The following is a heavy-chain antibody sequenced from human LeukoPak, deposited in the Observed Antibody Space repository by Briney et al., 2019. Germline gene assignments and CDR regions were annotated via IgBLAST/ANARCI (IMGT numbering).Heavy chain of an antibody. Sequence: GGSLRLSCAASGFTFSSYGMSWVRQAPGKGLEWVSAISGSGGSTYYADSVKGRFTISRDNSKNTLCLQMNSLRADDTAVYYCAKGGSSYSEMDYWGQGTLVTVSS. D-gene: IGHD4-11*01. CDR3: AKGGSSYSEMDY. J-gene: IGHJ4*02. V-gene: IGHV3-23*01. CDR1: GFTFSSYG. CDR2: ISGSGGST.